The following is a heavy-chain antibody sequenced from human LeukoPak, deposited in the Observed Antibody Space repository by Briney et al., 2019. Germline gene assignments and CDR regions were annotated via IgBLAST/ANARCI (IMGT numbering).Heavy chain of an antibody. Sequence: GESLKISCKASGYSFTSYWIGWVRQMPGPRLEWVGIIYPADSDTRYSPSFQCQVTISADKSISTAYLQWTSLKASDTGMYYGVRHPRIAVTGTDYYYYYMDVWGKGTSVTVSS. D-gene: IGHD6-19*01. CDR2: IYPADSDT. CDR3: VRHPRIAVTGTDYYYYYMDV. V-gene: IGHV5-51*01. J-gene: IGHJ6*03. CDR1: GYSFTSYW.